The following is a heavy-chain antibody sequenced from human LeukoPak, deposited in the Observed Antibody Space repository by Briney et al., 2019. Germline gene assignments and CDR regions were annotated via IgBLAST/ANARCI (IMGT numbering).Heavy chain of an antibody. CDR1: GGSISSGPYY. Sequence: SQTLSLTCTVSGGSISSGPYYWSWIRQPAGKGLEWIGRIYTSGSTNYNPSLKSRVTMSVDTSKNQFSLKLSSVTAADTAVYYCARGSASGYDILTGYYSNYFDYWGQGTLVTVSS. CDR3: ARGSASGYDILTGYYSNYFDY. J-gene: IGHJ4*02. D-gene: IGHD3-9*01. V-gene: IGHV4-61*02. CDR2: IYTSGST.